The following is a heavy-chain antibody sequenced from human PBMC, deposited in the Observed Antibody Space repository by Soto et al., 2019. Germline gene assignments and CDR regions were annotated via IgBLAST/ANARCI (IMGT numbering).Heavy chain of an antibody. CDR1: GGSISSYY. D-gene: IGHD2-15*01. V-gene: IGHV4-59*01. J-gene: IGHJ4*02. Sequence: SETLSLTCTVSGGSISSYYWSWIRQPPGKGLEWIGYIYYSGSTNYNPSLKSRVTISVDTSKNQFSLKLSSVTAADTAVYYCARDLGGGTFDYWGQGTLVTVS. CDR3: ARDLGGGTFDY. CDR2: IYYSGST.